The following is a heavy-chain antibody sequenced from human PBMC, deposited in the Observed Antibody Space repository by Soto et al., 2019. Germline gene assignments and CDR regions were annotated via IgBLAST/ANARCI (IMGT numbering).Heavy chain of an antibody. Sequence: GESLKISCKGSGYNFAGYWIAWVRQMPGKGLELMGIIYPSDSDTRYRPSFQGQVTISADKSISSAYLQWSSLRASATAMYYWGRGGVSPRIFDYGGQGTPVPVSS. J-gene: IGHJ4*02. CDR2: IYPSDSDT. V-gene: IGHV5-51*01. CDR1: GYNFAGYW. CDR3: GRGGVSPRIFDY. D-gene: IGHD3-3*01.